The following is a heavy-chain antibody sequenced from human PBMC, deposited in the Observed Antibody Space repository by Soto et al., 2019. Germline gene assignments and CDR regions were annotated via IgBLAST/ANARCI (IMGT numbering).Heavy chain of an antibody. J-gene: IGHJ4*02. Sequence: QVQLQESGPGLVKPSQTLSLTCTVSGGSISSGGYYWSWIRQHPGKGLEWIGYIYYSGSTYYNPSLKSRVSVSVDTAKNPFSLKLSAVTAADKAVYYCETKYYYDSSGYYLDDWGQETLVAVSS. CDR1: GGSISSGGYY. D-gene: IGHD3-22*01. CDR2: IYYSGST. V-gene: IGHV4-31*03. CDR3: ETKYYYDSSGYYLDD.